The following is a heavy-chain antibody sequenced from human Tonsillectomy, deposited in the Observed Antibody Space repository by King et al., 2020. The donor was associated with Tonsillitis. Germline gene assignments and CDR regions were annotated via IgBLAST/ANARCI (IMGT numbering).Heavy chain of an antibody. D-gene: IGHD1-20*01. CDR1: GFTFSSYA. V-gene: IGHV3-23*04. J-gene: IGHJ4*02. Sequence: VQLVESGGGLVQPGGSLRLSCAASGFTFSSYAMSWVRQAPGKGLEWGSAISGSGGSTYYADSVKSRFIISRDNSKNTLYLQLNSLRAEDTAVYYCAKDITKAPEYYFDYWGQGTLVTVSS. CDR3: AKDITKAPEYYFDY. CDR2: ISGSGGST.